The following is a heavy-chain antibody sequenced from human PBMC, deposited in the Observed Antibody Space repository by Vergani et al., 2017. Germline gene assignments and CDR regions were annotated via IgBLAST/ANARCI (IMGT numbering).Heavy chain of an antibody. V-gene: IGHV4-30-4*08. Sequence: QVQLQESGPGLVKPSQTLSLTCTVSGGSISSDGFYWSWIRQPPGKGLEWIGYIYHSGSTYYNRSLKSRLTMSVDTSKNQFSLNMSSGTAEDTAVYYCARDGLRYFHWLGWYFDLGGSGPLVTVSS. D-gene: IGHD3-9*01. J-gene: IGHJ2*01. CDR2: IYHSGST. CDR1: GGSISSDGFY. CDR3: ARDGLRYFHWLGWYFDL.